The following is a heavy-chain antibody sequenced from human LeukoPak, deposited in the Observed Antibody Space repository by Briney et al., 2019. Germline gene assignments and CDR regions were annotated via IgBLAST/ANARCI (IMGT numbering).Heavy chain of an antibody. CDR1: GGSISSYY. V-gene: IGHV4-4*09. J-gene: IGHJ3*02. CDR2: IYTSGST. CDR3: ASLNYYDSSGYYGAFDI. Sequence: PSETLSLTCTVCGGSISSYYWSWIRQPPGKGLEWIGYIYTSGSTNYNPSLKSRVTISVDTSKNQFSLKLSSVTAADTAVYYCASLNYYDSSGYYGAFDIWGQGTMVTVSS. D-gene: IGHD3-22*01.